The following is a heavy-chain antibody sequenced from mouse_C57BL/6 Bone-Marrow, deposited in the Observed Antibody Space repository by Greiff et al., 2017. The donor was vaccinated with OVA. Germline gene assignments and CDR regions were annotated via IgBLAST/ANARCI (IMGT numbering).Heavy chain of an antibody. Sequence: VQLQQPGAELVMPGASVKLSCKASGYTFTSYWMHWVKQRPGHGLEWIGEIDPSDSYTNYNQKFKGKSTLTVDKSSSTAYMQLSSLTSEDSAVYYCARSSYYWGQGTTLTVSS. CDR3: ARSSYY. V-gene: IGHV1-69*01. J-gene: IGHJ2*01. CDR2: IDPSDSYT. CDR1: GYTFTSYW.